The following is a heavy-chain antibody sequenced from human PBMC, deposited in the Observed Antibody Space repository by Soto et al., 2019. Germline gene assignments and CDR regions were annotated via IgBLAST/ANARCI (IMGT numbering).Heavy chain of an antibody. CDR3: ARGGKGRYGSGCYKYYYMDV. CDR2: INSDGSST. J-gene: IGHJ6*03. V-gene: IGHV3-74*01. CDR1: GFTFSSYC. Sequence: EVQLVESGGGLVQPGGSLRLSCAASGFTFSSYCMHWVRQAPGKGLVWVSRINSDGSSTSYADSVKGRFTISRDNAKNTLYLQMNRLRAEATAVYYCARGGKGRYGSGCYKYYYMDVLGKGRTVTVSS. D-gene: IGHD3-10*01.